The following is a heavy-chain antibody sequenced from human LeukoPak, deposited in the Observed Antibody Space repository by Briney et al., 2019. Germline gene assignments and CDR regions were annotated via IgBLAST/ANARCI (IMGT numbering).Heavy chain of an antibody. CDR2: ISYDGSNK. CDR3: ARDPIGPPYGSGSYYSTGYFDY. V-gene: IGHV3-30*01. J-gene: IGHJ4*02. CDR1: GFTFSSYA. Sequence: GRSLRLSCAASGFTFSSYAMHWVRQAPGKGLEWVAVISYDGSNKYYADSVKGRFTISRDNSKNTLYLQMNSLRAEDTAVYYCARDPIGPPYGSGSYYSTGYFDYWGQGTLVTVSS. D-gene: IGHD3-10*01.